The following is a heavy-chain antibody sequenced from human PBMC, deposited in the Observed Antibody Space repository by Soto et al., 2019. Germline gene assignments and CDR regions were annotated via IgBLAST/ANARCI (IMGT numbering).Heavy chain of an antibody. J-gene: IGHJ5*02. Sequence: QVQLVQSGAEVKKPGASVKVSCKASGYTFTSYALHWVRQAPGQRLEWMGWINAGNGNTKYSQKFQGRVTITRDTSASTAYMERSSLRSDDTAVYYCGRVSGLNWSDPWGQGTLVTVSS. V-gene: IGHV1-3*01. CDR1: GYTFTSYA. CDR2: INAGNGNT. CDR3: GRVSGLNWSDP. D-gene: IGHD3-10*01.